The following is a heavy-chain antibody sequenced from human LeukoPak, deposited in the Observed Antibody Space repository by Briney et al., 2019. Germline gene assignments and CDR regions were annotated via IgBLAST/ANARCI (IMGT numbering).Heavy chain of an antibody. J-gene: IGHJ4*02. CDR2: ISYDGSNK. V-gene: IGHV3-30*18. Sequence: GGSLRLSCAASGFTFSSYGMHWVRQAPGKGLEWVAVISYDGSNKYYADSVKGRFTISRDNSKNTLYLQMNSLRAEDTAVYYYAKDRSPYFDYWGQGTLVTVSS. CDR1: GFTFSSYG. CDR3: AKDRSPYFDY.